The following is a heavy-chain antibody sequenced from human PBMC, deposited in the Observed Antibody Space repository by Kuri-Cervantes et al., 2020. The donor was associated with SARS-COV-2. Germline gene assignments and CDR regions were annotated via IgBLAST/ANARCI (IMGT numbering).Heavy chain of an antibody. CDR1: GGSISSGGYS. Sequence: SCAASGGSISSGGYSWSWIRQPPGKGLEWIGSIYHSGSTFYNPSLKSRVTISVDTSKNQFSLKLSSVTAADTAVYYCARVNPGSYLPFDYWGQGTLVTVSS. V-gene: IGHV4-30-2*03. D-gene: IGHD1-26*01. J-gene: IGHJ4*02. CDR3: ARVNPGSYLPFDY. CDR2: IYHSGST.